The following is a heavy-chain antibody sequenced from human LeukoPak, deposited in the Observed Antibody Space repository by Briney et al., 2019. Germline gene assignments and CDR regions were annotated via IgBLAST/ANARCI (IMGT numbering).Heavy chain of an antibody. D-gene: IGHD3-22*01. Sequence: SVTVSFKSSVYTFTIYYMHWVRQAPGQWLEWMGWINPNSGCTNYAQKFQDRVTMTRDTFISTAYIELISLRSDDPAVYYCASGAIMIVVVPADAGYFQHWGQGTLVTVSS. V-gene: IGHV1-2*02. CDR1: VYTFTIYY. J-gene: IGHJ1*01. CDR2: INPNSGCT. CDR3: ASGAIMIVVVPADAGYFQH.